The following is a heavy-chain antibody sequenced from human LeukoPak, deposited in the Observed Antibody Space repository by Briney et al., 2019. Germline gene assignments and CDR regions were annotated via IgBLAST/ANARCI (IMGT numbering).Heavy chain of an antibody. D-gene: IGHD3-10*01. J-gene: IGHJ5*02. Sequence: PGGSLRLSCAASGFTFSSYAMSWVRQAPWKGLEWVSAISGSGGSTYYADSVKGRFTISRDNSKNTLYLQMNSLRAEDTAMYYCAKGSYYYASGSFHWFDPRGQGTLVTVSS. CDR1: GFTFSSYA. CDR3: AKGSYYYASGSFHWFDP. CDR2: ISGSGGST. V-gene: IGHV3-23*01.